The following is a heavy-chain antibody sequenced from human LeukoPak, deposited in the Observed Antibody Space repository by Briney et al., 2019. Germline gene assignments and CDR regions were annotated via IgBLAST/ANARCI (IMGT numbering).Heavy chain of an antibody. CDR2: MDPNSDNT. J-gene: IGHJ4*02. D-gene: IGHD7-27*01. CDR3: MSTSNGGSVIFDC. Sequence: ASVKVSCKASGYTFTGYYMHWVRQATGQGLEWMGWMDPNSDNTVYAEKFQGRITMTRNTSITTAYMELRSLRSEDTAVYYCMSTSNGGSVIFDCWGQGTLVTVSS. V-gene: IGHV1-8*02. CDR1: GYTFTGYY.